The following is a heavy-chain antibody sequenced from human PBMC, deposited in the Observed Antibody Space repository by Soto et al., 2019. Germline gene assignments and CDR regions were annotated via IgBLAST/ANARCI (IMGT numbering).Heavy chain of an antibody. Sequence: PGGSLRLSCAASGFDFNKAWLSWVRQVPGKGLEWVGRLKGKNAGGTIDHAAPVTGRFTISGDDSRNMFYLQTNSLKIEDTAVYFCATEFGYSSDQNDHWGQGTLVTVSS. CDR1: GFDFNKAW. J-gene: IGHJ4*02. V-gene: IGHV3-15*07. CDR3: ATEFGYSSDQNDH. D-gene: IGHD6-25*01. CDR2: LKGKNAGGTI.